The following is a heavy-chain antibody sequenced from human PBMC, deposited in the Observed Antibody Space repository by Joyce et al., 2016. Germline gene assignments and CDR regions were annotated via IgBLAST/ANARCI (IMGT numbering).Heavy chain of an antibody. J-gene: IGHJ4*02. D-gene: IGHD1-26*01. CDR1: GFIFNSAA. V-gene: IGHV1-58*01. Sequence: QLVQYGPEVRKPATSVKVSCKPSGFIFNSAAVHWVRQAPGQRLEWIGWIAFGNGNTKYAQNFQQRVTFIRDVSTSTAYMELTSLRSEDTAVYYCATDRVGALSPWGPGTLVTVSS. CDR3: ATDRVGALSP. CDR2: IAFGNGNT.